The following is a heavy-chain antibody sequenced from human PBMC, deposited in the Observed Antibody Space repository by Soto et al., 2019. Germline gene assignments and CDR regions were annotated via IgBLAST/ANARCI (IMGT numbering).Heavy chain of an antibody. D-gene: IGHD6-19*01. J-gene: IGHJ4*02. Sequence: PGGSLRLSCAASGFTFDDYAMHWVRQAPGKGLEWVSGISWNSGIIGYADSVKGRFTISRDNAKNSLYLQMNSLRAEDTALYYCAKFTAVAGRRGACEYSGQETLVIVSS. V-gene: IGHV3-9*01. CDR1: GFTFDDYA. CDR2: ISWNSGII. CDR3: AKFTAVAGRRGACEY.